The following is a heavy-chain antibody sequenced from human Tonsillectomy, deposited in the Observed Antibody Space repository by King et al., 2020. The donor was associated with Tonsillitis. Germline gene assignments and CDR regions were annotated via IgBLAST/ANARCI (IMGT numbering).Heavy chain of an antibody. CDR1: GYTFTSYD. CDR3: ARDPAAAGGFDP. V-gene: IGHV1-8*01. D-gene: IGHD2-15*01. Sequence: QLVQSGAEVKKPGASVKVSCKASGYTFTSYDINWVRQAPGQGLEWMGWMNHNSGNTGYAQKFQGRVTMTRNTSISTAYMELSSLRSEDTAVYYCARDPAAAGGFDPWGQGTLVTVSS. CDR2: MNHNSGNT. J-gene: IGHJ5*02.